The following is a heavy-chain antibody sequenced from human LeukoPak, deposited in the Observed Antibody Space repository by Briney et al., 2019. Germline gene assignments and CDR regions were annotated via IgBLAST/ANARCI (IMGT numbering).Heavy chain of an antibody. D-gene: IGHD4-11*01. Sequence: ASVKVSCKASGYTFTNHYIHWVRQTPGQGLEWMGIVGPRTGATTYSEIFKGRVTMTADSSTNTVYMELTSLRSDDTAVYYCAREQYLAYDVFGFWGQGTMVTVSS. CDR3: AREQYLAYDVFGF. CDR2: VGPRTGAT. J-gene: IGHJ3*01. V-gene: IGHV1-46*01. CDR1: GYTFTNHY.